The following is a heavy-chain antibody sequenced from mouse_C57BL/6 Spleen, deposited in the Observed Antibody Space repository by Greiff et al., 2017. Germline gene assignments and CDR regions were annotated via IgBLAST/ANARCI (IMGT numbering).Heavy chain of an antibody. V-gene: IGHV1-63*01. Sequence: QVQLQQSGAELVRPGTSVKMSCKASGYTFTNYWIGWAKQRPGHGLEWIGDIYPGGGYTNYNENFKGKDTLTADKSSSTAYMQFSSLTSEDSAIYYCAIERDSYHFDYWGQGTTLTVSS. CDR2: IYPGGGYT. CDR1: GYTFTNYW. CDR3: AIERDSYHFDY. D-gene: IGHD5-1*01. J-gene: IGHJ2*01.